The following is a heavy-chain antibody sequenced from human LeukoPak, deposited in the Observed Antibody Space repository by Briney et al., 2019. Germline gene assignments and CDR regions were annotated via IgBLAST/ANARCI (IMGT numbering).Heavy chain of an antibody. CDR1: GGSISSSSYY. V-gene: IGHV4-39*01. J-gene: IGHJ4*02. Sequence: SETLSLTCTVSGGSISSSSYYWGWIRQPPGKGLEWIGSIYYSGSTYYNPSLKSRVTISVDTSKNQFSLKLSSVTAADTAVYYCARHIDDILTGYRFDYWGQGTLVTVSS. CDR2: IYYSGST. D-gene: IGHD3-9*01. CDR3: ARHIDDILTGYRFDY.